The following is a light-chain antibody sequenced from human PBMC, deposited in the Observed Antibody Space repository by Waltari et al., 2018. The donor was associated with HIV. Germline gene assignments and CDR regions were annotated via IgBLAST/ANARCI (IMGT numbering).Light chain of an antibody. CDR3: QQYNSYSPYT. Sequence: DIIMTQSPDSLAVSLGEGVTINCKSSRNILYNSDNKNYLAWYQQKAGQAPRVLISWASTRPVGVPSSIRTFGVPSRFSGSGSGTEFTLTISSLQPDDFATYYCQQYNSYSPYTFGQGTKLEIK. J-gene: IGKJ2*01. CDR1: RNILYNSDNKNY. V-gene: IGKV4-1*01. CDR2: WAS.